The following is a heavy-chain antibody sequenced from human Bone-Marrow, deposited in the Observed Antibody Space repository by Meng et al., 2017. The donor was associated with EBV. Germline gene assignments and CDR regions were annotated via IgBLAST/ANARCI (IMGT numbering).Heavy chain of an antibody. CDR2: IYYSGST. V-gene: IGHV4-61*01. CDR1: GGSVSSGSYY. J-gene: IGHJ4*02. Sequence: QRQLQESGPGLGKPSETLSLTCTVSGGSVSSGSYYWSWIRQPPGKGLEWIGYIYYSGSTNYNPSLKSRVTISVDTSKNQFSLKLSSVTAADTAVYYCARDNVDTAMVPHWGQGTLVTAPQ. D-gene: IGHD5-18*01. CDR3: ARDNVDTAMVPH.